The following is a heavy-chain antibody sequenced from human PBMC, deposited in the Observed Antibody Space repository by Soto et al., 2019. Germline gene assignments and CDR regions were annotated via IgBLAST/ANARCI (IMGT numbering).Heavy chain of an antibody. D-gene: IGHD6-13*01. J-gene: IGHJ3*01. CDR1: GFTFDIYG. CDR3: GRDGSSRHDGFDV. CDR2: IWHDASNK. V-gene: IGHV3-33*01. Sequence: GGSLRLSCAASGFTFDIYGMHWVRQAPGKGLEWVAVIWHDASNKFHADSVKGRFTISRDNSKNTLYLQMSSLRADDTAVYYCGRDGSSRHDGFDVWGQGTMVTVSS.